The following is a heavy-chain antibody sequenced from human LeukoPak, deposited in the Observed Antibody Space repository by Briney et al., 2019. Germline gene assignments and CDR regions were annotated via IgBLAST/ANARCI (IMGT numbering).Heavy chain of an antibody. J-gene: IGHJ6*02. V-gene: IGHV1-69*01. CDR1: GGTFSSYA. D-gene: IGHD2-15*01. Sequence: GASVKVSCKASGGTFSSYAISWVRQAPGQGLEWMGGIIPIFGTANYAQKFRGRVTITADESTSTAYMELSSLRSEDTAVYYCARAVVVVAAAYYYYGMDVWGQGTTVTVSS. CDR3: ARAVVVVAAAYYYYGMDV. CDR2: IIPIFGTA.